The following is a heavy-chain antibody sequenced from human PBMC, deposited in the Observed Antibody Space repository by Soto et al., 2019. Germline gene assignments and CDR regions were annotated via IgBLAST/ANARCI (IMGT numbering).Heavy chain of an antibody. CDR2: IYYSGRT. Sequence: QVQLQESGPGLVKPSQTLSLTCTLSGGSISSGDYYWSWIRHPPGKGLEWIGNIYYSGRTNYNPSLKSRLNISLDTSNNHFGLKLTSVTAADTAVYYCARMGLHLGELSRNWFDPWGQGTRVTVSS. J-gene: IGHJ5*02. CDR3: ARMGLHLGELSRNWFDP. V-gene: IGHV4-31*03. CDR1: GGSISSGDYY. D-gene: IGHD3-16*02.